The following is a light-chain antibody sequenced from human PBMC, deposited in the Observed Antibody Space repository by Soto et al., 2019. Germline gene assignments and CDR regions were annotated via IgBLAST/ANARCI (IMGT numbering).Light chain of an antibody. Sequence: EIVLTQSPATLSLSPGERATLSCRASQSVSSYLAWYQQKPGQAPRLLIYDASNRATGIPARFSGSGSGTDFTLTIGSLEPEDFAVYYCQQRSNLLTFGGGTKVDIK. CDR3: QQRSNLLT. V-gene: IGKV3-11*01. CDR2: DAS. J-gene: IGKJ4*01. CDR1: QSVSSY.